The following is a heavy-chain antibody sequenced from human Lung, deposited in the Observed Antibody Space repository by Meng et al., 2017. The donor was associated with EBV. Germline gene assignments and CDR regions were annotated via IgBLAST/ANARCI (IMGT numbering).Heavy chain of an antibody. D-gene: IGHD3-3*01. CDR2: INHSGST. J-gene: IGHJ5*02. CDR3: ATSFSYYDSRWEANWFDP. Sequence: QVHLQAWGAGLLKPSETLSLTCAVYGGSFSGYYWSWIRQPPGKGLEWIGEINHSGSTNYNPSLKSRVTISVDTSKNQFSLKLSSVTAADTAVYYCATSFSYYDSRWEANWFDPWGQGTLVTVSS. V-gene: IGHV4-34*01. CDR1: GGSFSGYY.